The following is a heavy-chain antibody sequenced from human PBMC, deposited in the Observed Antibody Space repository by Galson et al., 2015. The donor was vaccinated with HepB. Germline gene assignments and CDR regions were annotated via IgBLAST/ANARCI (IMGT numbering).Heavy chain of an antibody. CDR2: IIPIFNTA. Sequence: SVKVSCKASGGTFSSYAISWVRQAPGQGLEWMGGIIPIFNTANYAQKFQGRVTITADESTSTAYMELSSLRSEDTAVYYCARHARRYCSGGSCSSYKTYYYYAVDVWGQGTTVTVSS. CDR1: GGTFSSYA. CDR3: ARHARRYCSGGSCSSYKTYYYYAVDV. J-gene: IGHJ6*02. D-gene: IGHD2-15*01. V-gene: IGHV1-69*13.